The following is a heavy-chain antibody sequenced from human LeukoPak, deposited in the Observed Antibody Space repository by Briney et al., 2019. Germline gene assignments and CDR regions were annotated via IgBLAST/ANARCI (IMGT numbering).Heavy chain of an antibody. CDR1: GCTFSSYS. CDR2: ISSSSYI. Sequence: GGSLRLSCAASGCTFSSYSMNWGRQAPGKGLEWVSSISSSSYIYYADSVKGRFTISRDNAKNSLYLQMNRLRAEDTAVYYCARDGSYSRSWYFDYWGQGTLVTVSS. J-gene: IGHJ4*02. CDR3: ARDGSYSRSWYFDY. D-gene: IGHD6-13*01. V-gene: IGHV3-21*01.